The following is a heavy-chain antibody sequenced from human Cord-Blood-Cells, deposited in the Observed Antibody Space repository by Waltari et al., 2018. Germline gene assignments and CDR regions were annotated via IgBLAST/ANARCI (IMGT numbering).Heavy chain of an antibody. J-gene: IGHJ1*01. D-gene: IGHD3-22*01. CDR1: GGSFSGYY. CDR2: INHSGST. V-gene: IGHV4-34*01. Sequence: QVQLQQWGAGLLKPSETLSLTCAVYGGSFSGYYWSWIRQPQGKGLEWIGEINHSGSTNYNPSLKSRVTISVDTSKNQFSLKLSSVTAADTAVYYCASITHYYDSSGYYEYFQHWGQGTLVTVSS. CDR3: ASITHYYDSSGYYEYFQH.